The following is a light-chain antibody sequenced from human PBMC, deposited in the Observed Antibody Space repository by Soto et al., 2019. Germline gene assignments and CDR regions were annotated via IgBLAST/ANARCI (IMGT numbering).Light chain of an antibody. CDR2: GAS. V-gene: IGKV3-20*01. J-gene: IGKJ1*01. CDR1: QSVSSSY. CDR3: QQYGSSPWT. Sequence: EIGLTQSPGTLSLSPGERATLSCRASQSVSSSYLAWYQQKPGQAPRPLIYGASSRAIGIPDRCSGSGSGTDFTLTISRREPEDFAVYYCQQYGSSPWTFGQGTKVEIK.